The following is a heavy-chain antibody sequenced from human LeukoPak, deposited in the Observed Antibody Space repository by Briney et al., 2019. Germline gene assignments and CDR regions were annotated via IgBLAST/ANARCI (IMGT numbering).Heavy chain of an antibody. CDR3: ARHESPYSNYYPYFDY. J-gene: IGHJ4*02. D-gene: IGHD4-11*01. V-gene: IGHV4-39*01. CDR1: GGSISSSSYY. Sequence: PSETLSLTCTVSGGSISSSSYYWGWIRQPPGKGLEWIGSIYYSGSTYYNPSLKSRVTISVDTSKNQFSLKLSSVTAADTAVYYCARHESPYSNYYPYFDYWGQGTLVTVSS. CDR2: IYYSGST.